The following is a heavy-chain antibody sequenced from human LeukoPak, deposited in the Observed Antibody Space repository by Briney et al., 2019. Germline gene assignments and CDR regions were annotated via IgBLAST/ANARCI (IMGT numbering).Heavy chain of an antibody. D-gene: IGHD6-19*01. CDR1: GFTFSSYW. V-gene: IGHV3-74*01. Sequence: GGSLRLSCAASGFTFSSYWMHWVRQAPGKGLVWVSRINSDGSSTNYADSVKGRFTTSRDNAKNTLYLQMNSLRGEDTAVYYCARSAYSSGWFQIDYWGQGALVTVSS. J-gene: IGHJ4*02. CDR3: ARSAYSSGWFQIDY. CDR2: INSDGSST.